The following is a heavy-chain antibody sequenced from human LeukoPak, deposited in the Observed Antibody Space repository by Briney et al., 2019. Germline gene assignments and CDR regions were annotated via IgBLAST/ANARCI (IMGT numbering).Heavy chain of an antibody. Sequence: SQTLSLTCTVSGGSISSGSYYWSWIRQSAGKGLEWIGRIYTSGSTNYNPSLKSRVTISVDTSKNQFSLKLSSVTAADTAVYYCARGPKSRRITMIVVTDDAFDIWGQGTMVTVSS. CDR1: GGSISSGSYY. V-gene: IGHV4-61*02. CDR3: ARGPKSRRITMIVVTDDAFDI. CDR2: IYTSGST. J-gene: IGHJ3*02. D-gene: IGHD3-22*01.